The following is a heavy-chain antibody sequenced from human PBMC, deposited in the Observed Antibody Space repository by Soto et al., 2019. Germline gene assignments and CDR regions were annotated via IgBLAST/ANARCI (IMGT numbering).Heavy chain of an antibody. CDR2: INAGNGNT. CDR3: ARAAYCTSPISYPLGNNMDV. D-gene: IGHD2-8*01. CDR1: GYTFTDYA. V-gene: IGHV1-3*01. Sequence: QVQLVQSGAEVKKPGASVKVSCKASGYTFTDYAIHWVRQAPGQRLEWMGWINAGNGNTVYSQKFQGRITITRDTTATIAYLELSTLTSEDTAVFYCARAAYCTSPISYPLGNNMDVLGKGTTVTVSS. J-gene: IGHJ6*03.